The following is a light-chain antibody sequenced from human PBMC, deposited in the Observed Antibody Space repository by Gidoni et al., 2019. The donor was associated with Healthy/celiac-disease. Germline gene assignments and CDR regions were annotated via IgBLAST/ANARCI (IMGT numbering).Light chain of an antibody. J-gene: IGKJ2*01. CDR2: DAS. V-gene: IGKV3-11*02. CDR3: QQRSNWPSYT. CDR1: QRVSSY. Sequence: EIVLTQSPATLSLSPGERATLSCRASQRVSSYLAWYQQQPGQAPRLLIYDASNRATGIPARFSGSGSGRDFTLTISSLEPEDVAVYYCQQRSNWPSYTFGQGTKLEIK.